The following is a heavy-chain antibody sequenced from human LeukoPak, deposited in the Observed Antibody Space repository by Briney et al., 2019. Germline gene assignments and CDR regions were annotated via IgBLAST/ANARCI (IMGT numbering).Heavy chain of an antibody. D-gene: IGHD3-3*01. CDR3: ARLSGRFLEWLSISSHPYYFDY. V-gene: IGHV3-7*01. J-gene: IGHJ4*02. CDR2: IKQDGSEK. CDR1: GFTFSSYW. Sequence: GGSLRLSCVASGFTFSSYWMSWVRQAPGKGLEWVANIKQDGSEKYYVDSVKGRFTISRDNAKNSLYLQMNSLRAEDTAVYYCARLSGRFLEWLSISSHPYYFDYWGQGTLVTVSS.